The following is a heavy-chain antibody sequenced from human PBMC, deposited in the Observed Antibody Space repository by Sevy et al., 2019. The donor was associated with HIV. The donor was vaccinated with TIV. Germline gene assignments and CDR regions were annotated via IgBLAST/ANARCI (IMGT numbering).Heavy chain of an antibody. CDR1: GFSFTTYA. J-gene: IGHJ4*02. D-gene: IGHD4-17*01. Sequence: GGSLRLSCAASGFSFTTYAMHWVRQAPGKGLEWVAVTSYDGNNKQYADSVKGRFTISRDNSKNTLYLHMNRLRPEDTAVYYCARCPFDYGSYAGYFDSWGQGTLVTVSS. CDR2: TSYDGNNK. CDR3: ARCPFDYGSYAGYFDS. V-gene: IGHV3-30-3*01.